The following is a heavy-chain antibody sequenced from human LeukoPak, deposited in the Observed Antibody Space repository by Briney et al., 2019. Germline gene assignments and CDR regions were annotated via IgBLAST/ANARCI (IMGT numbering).Heavy chain of an antibody. J-gene: IGHJ6*02. CDR1: GFTFSDYY. CDR3: ARDGIVVVPAANYGMDV. V-gene: IGHV3-11*04. Sequence: AGGSLRLSCAASGFTFSDYYMSWIRQAPGKGLEWVSYISSSGSTIYYADSVKGRFTISRDNAKNSLYLQMNSLRAEDTAVYYCARDGIVVVPAANYGMDVWGQGTTVTVSS. D-gene: IGHD2-2*01. CDR2: ISSSGSTI.